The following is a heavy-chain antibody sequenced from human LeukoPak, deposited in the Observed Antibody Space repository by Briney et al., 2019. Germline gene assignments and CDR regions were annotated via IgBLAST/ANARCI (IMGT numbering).Heavy chain of an antibody. CDR1: GFTFSSYS. CDR3: ARDAVDTAMADY. D-gene: IGHD5-18*01. V-gene: IGHV3-21*01. Sequence: GGSLRLSCAASGFTFSSYSTNWVRQAPGKGLEWVSSISSSSSYIYYADSVKGRFTISRDNAKNSLYLQMNSLRAEDTAVYYCARDAVDTAMADYWGQGTLVTVSS. CDR2: ISSSSSYI. J-gene: IGHJ4*02.